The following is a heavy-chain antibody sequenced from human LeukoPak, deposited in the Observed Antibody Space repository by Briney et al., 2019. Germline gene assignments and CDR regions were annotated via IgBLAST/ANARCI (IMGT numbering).Heavy chain of an antibody. CDR1: GFTFSNHG. V-gene: IGHV3-23*01. Sequence: GGSLRLSCAASGFTFSNHGMNWVRQAPGKGLEWLSGVSPPGGGTYYADSVKGRFTISRDDSKNTLYLQMNSLRAEDTAVYYCARDYYGSGGYFDYWGQGTLVTVSS. CDR3: ARDYYGSGGYFDY. J-gene: IGHJ4*02. CDR2: VSPPGGGT. D-gene: IGHD3-10*01.